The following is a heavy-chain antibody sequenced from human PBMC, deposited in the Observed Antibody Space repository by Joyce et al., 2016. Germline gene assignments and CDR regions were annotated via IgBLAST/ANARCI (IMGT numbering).Heavy chain of an antibody. CDR2: VNNSGGRT. D-gene: IGHD6-13*01. J-gene: IGHJ4*02. CDR1: GFTFSSYT. V-gene: IGHV3-23*01. CDR3: AKAGYISWYDY. Sequence: EVQLSESGGGLVHPGGSLRLSCAASGFTFSSYTMSWVRQAAGKGLEWVSDVNNSGGRTYYANSVKGRFTISGDNSKSTLYLQMNSLRAEDTAVYYCAKAGYISWYDYWGQGTLVTVSS.